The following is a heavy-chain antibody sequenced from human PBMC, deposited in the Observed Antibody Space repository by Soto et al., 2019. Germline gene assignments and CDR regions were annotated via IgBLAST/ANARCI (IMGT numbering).Heavy chain of an antibody. CDR1: GGSISSYY. CDR2: IYTSGST. J-gene: IGHJ5*02. V-gene: IGHV4-4*07. Sequence: SETLSLTCTVSGGSISSYYWSWIRQPAGKGLEWIGRIYTSGSTNYNPSLKSRVTMSVDTSKNQFSLKLSSVTAADTAVYYCARDCSSTSCYSRWSDPWGQGTLVTVSS. D-gene: IGHD2-2*01. CDR3: ARDCSSTSCYSRWSDP.